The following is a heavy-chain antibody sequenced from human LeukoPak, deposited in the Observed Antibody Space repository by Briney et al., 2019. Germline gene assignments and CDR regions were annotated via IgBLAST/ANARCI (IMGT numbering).Heavy chain of an antibody. CDR3: ARAERITIFGVVTTYYGMDV. J-gene: IGHJ6*02. Sequence: SETLSLTCAVYGGSFSGYYWSWIRQPPGKGLEWIGEINHSGSTNYNPSLKGRVTISVDTSKNQFSLKLSSVTAADTAVYYCARAERITIFGVVTTYYGMDVWGQGTTVTVSS. V-gene: IGHV4-34*01. D-gene: IGHD3-3*01. CDR2: INHSGST. CDR1: GGSFSGYY.